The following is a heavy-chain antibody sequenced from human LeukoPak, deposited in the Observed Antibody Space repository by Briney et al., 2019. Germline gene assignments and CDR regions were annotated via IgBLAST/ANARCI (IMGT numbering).Heavy chain of an antibody. CDR2: ISYDGSNK. CDR3: AKERNDYGVLDY. Sequence: GGSLRLSCAASGFTFSSYGMHWVRQAPGKGLEWVAVISYDGSNKYYADSVKGRFTISRDNSKNTLYLQMNSLRAEDTAVYYCAKERNDYGVLDYWGQGTLVTVSS. D-gene: IGHD4-17*01. CDR1: GFTFSSYG. V-gene: IGHV3-30*18. J-gene: IGHJ4*02.